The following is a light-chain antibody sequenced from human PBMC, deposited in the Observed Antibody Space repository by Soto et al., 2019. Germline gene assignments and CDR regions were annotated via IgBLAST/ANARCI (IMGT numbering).Light chain of an antibody. V-gene: IGLV9-49*01. CDR1: SGYSNYK. Sequence: QSVLTQPPSASASLGASVTLTCTLSSGYSNYKVDWYQQRPGKGPRFVMRVGTGGIVGSKGDGIPDRFSVLGSGLNRYLTIKNIQEEDESDYHCGADHGSGSNFVLVFGGGTNLTVL. CDR3: GADHGSGSNFVLV. J-gene: IGLJ2*01. CDR2: VGTGGIVG.